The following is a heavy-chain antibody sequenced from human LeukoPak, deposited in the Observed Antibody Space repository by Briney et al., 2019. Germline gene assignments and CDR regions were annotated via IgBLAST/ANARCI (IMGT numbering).Heavy chain of an antibody. Sequence: SQTLSLTCTVSNVPISSGSHYWNWIRQPAGKGLEWIGRIYAGGRSNYNPSLRSRVTISVDTSKNQFSLRLSSVTATDTGVYYCASDHSGRLGLGYWGQGTLVSVSS. J-gene: IGHJ4*02. D-gene: IGHD6-19*01. V-gene: IGHV4-61*02. CDR1: NVPISSGSHY. CDR2: IYAGGRS. CDR3: ASDHSGRLGLGY.